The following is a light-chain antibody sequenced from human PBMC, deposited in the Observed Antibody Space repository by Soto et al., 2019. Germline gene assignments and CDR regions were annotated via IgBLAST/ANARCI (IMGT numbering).Light chain of an antibody. J-gene: IGLJ7*01. V-gene: IGLV1-36*01. CDR3: ATWDDRLTASG. CDR2: YND. CDR1: KSNIGSNA. Sequence: QSLPTQSPSVSGAPRQSVNSSCSPNKSNIGSNAVHWYQQLPGKAPKLLMYYNDMLPSGVSDRFSGSKYGTSASLAMSGLQSEDEGDYYCATWDDRLTASGFGGGTQLTVL.